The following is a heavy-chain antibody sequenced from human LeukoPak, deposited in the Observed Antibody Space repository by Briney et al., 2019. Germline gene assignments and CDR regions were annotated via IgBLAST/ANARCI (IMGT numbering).Heavy chain of an antibody. CDR1: GFTVSSNY. V-gene: IGHV3-53*01. Sequence: LAAGSLRLSCAPSGFTVSSNYMSWVRQAPGKGLEWVSVIYSGGTTNYADSVKGRFTISRDNSKNTLFLQMNSLRAEDTAVYYCARGGYSSSWYHFDYWGQGTLVTVSS. CDR3: ARGGYSSSWYHFDY. D-gene: IGHD6-13*01. J-gene: IGHJ4*02. CDR2: IYSGGTT.